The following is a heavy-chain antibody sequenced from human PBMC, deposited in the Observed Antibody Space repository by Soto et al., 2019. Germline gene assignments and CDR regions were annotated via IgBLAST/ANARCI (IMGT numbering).Heavy chain of an antibody. D-gene: IGHD5-18*01. CDR3: AKGVSQYTPLALFDY. J-gene: IGHJ4*02. CDR2: ISGSDGRT. V-gene: IGHV3-23*01. Sequence: GGSLKLSCAASGFTFSSYAMSWVRQAPGKGLEWVSTISGSDGRTYSTDSVKGRFTISRDNSRNTAYLQMNSLRVEDTAVYYCAKGVSQYTPLALFDYWGRGTLVTVSS. CDR1: GFTFSSYA.